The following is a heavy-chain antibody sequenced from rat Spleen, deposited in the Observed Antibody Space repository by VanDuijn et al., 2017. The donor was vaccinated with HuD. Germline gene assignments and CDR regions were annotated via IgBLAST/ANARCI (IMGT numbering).Heavy chain of an antibody. J-gene: IGHJ2*01. CDR2: ISYSGST. CDR3: AIWTEYFDY. Sequence: EVQLQESGPGLVKPSQSLSLTCSVTGYSITSNYWGWIRKFPGNKMEWLGYISYSGSTSYKPSLKTRISITRDTSKNQFFLKLNSVITENTAAYYCAIWTEYFDYWGQGVMVTVSS. V-gene: IGHV3-1*01. CDR1: GYSITSNY.